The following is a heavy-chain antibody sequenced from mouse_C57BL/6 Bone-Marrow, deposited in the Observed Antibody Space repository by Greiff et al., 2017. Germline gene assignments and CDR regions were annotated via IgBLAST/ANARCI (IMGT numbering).Heavy chain of an antibody. CDR1: GFTFSDFY. D-gene: IGHD4-1*01. Sequence: EVQLVESGGGLVQSGRSLRLSCATSGFTFSDFYMEWVRQAPGKGLEWIAASRNKANDYTTEYSASVKGRFIVSRDTSQSILYRQMNALRAEDTAIYYCARDGNWAWFAYWGQGTLVTVSA. CDR3: ARDGNWAWFAY. CDR2: SRNKANDYTT. V-gene: IGHV7-1*01. J-gene: IGHJ3*01.